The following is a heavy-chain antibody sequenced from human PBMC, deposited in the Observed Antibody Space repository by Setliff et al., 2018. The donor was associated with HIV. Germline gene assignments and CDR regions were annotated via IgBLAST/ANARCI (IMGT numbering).Heavy chain of an antibody. CDR1: EFTFSSYS. J-gene: IGHJ6*02. CDR2: ISSSGAHI. Sequence: GGSLRLSCAASEFTFSSYSMNWVRQAPGTGLEWVASISSSGAHIFYAESLKGRFSVSRDNGRNFLYLQMSSLRADDTAIYYCARGARLQYFDWPSYAMDVWGQGTTVTVSS. D-gene: IGHD3-9*01. CDR3: ARGARLQYFDWPSYAMDV. V-gene: IGHV3-21*06.